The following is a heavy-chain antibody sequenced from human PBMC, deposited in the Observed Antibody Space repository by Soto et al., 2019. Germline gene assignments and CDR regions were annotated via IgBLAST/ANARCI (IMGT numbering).Heavy chain of an antibody. CDR2: IYYSGST. J-gene: IGHJ6*02. CDR1: GGSISSSSYY. D-gene: IGHD3-10*01. Sequence: KPSETLSLTCTVSGGSISSSSYYCGWIRQPPGKGLEWIGSIYYSGSTYYNPSLKSRVTISVDTSKNQFSLKLSSVTAADTAVYYCARRGTYYYGSGTPGGMDVWGQGTTVT. V-gene: IGHV4-39*01. CDR3: ARRGTYYYGSGTPGGMDV.